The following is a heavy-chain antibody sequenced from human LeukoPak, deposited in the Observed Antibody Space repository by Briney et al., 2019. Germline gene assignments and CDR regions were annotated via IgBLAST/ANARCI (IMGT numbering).Heavy chain of an antibody. Sequence: PSETLSLTCTVSGGSVSSGSYYWSWIRQPPGKGLEWIGYFYYSGSTNYNPSLKSRVTISVDTSKNQFSLKLSSVTAADTAVYYCAINVGDPRHFDYWGQGTLVTVSS. D-gene: IGHD3-10*01. CDR1: GGSVSSGSYY. CDR2: FYYSGST. J-gene: IGHJ4*02. CDR3: AINVGDPRHFDY. V-gene: IGHV4-61*01.